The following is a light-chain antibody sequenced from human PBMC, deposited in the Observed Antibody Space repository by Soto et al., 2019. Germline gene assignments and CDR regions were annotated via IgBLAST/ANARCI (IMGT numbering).Light chain of an antibody. CDR3: SSYTSISTYV. J-gene: IGLJ1*01. Sequence: QSVLTQPASVSGSPGQSITISCTGTSSDVGGYNFVPWYQQHPDKATKLMIYDVTNRPSGVSNRFSGSKSGNTASLTISGLQAEDEADYYCSSYTSISTYVFGTGTKVTVL. CDR1: SSDVGGYNF. V-gene: IGLV2-14*01. CDR2: DVT.